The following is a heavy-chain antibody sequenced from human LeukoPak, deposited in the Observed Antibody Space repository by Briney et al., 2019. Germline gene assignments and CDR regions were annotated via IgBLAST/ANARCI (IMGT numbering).Heavy chain of an antibody. CDR1: GITVSSNY. V-gene: IGHV3-53*01. CDR3: ARMNYYGMDV. Sequence: GGSLRLSCPASGITVSSNYMSWVRQAPGKGPEWVSIIYSGGNTYYAESVKGRFTISRDNSKNTLYLQMNSLRVEDTAVYYCARMNYYGMDVWGQGTTVTVSS. CDR2: IYSGGNT. J-gene: IGHJ6*02.